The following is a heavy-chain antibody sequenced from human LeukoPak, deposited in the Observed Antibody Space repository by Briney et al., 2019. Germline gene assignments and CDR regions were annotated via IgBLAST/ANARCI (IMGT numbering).Heavy chain of an antibody. V-gene: IGHV1-18*01. Sequence: ASVKVSCKASGYTFTSYGTSWVRQAPGQGLEWMGWISAYNGNTNYAQKLQGRVTMTTDTSASTAYMELRSLRSDDTALYYCARDNRPYYYGSGSNYYYYYMDVWGKGTTVTISS. CDR3: ARDNRPYYYGSGSNYYYYYMDV. CDR2: ISAYNGNT. J-gene: IGHJ6*03. CDR1: GYTFTSYG. D-gene: IGHD3-10*01.